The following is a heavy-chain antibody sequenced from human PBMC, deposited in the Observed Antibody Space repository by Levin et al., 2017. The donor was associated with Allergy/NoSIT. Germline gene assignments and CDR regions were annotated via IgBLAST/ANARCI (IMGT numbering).Heavy chain of an antibody. CDR3: ARDWAYGDFFNWFDP. CDR1: GFTFSHYW. D-gene: IGHD4-17*01. J-gene: IGHJ5*02. CDR2: IKQDGSEK. V-gene: IGHV3-7*04. Sequence: LAGGSLRLSCAASGFTFSHYWMSWVRQAPGKGLEWVANIKQDGSEKYYVDSVKGRFTISRDNAKNSLYLQMNSLRAEDTAVYYWARDWAYGDFFNWFDPWGQGTLVTVSS.